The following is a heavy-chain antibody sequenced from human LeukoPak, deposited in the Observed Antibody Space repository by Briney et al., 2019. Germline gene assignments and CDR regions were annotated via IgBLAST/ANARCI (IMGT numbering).Heavy chain of an antibody. CDR2: ISSTSSTI. D-gene: IGHD6-13*01. V-gene: IGHV3-48*04. CDR1: GFTFSSYS. Sequence: PGGSLRLSCAASGFTFSSYSMNWVRQAPGKGLGWVSFISSTSSTIYYADSVKGRFTISRDNAKKSLYLQMNSLRADDTAVYYCARDFEAAGGDYWGQGTLVTVSS. CDR3: ARDFEAAGGDY. J-gene: IGHJ4*01.